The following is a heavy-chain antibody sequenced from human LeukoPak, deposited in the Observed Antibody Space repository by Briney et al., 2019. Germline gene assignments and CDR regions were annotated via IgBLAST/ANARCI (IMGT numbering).Heavy chain of an antibody. CDR1: GGSISSGGYY. Sequence: SETLSLTCTVSGGSISSGGYYWSWIRQPPGKGLEWIGYIYDSGRTYYNPSLKSRVTMSVDRSKNQFSLYLSSVTAADTAVYFCARDYQDIMDVWGQGTTVTVSS. D-gene: IGHD3-16*02. V-gene: IGHV4-30-2*01. CDR2: IYDSGRT. J-gene: IGHJ6*02. CDR3: ARDYQDIMDV.